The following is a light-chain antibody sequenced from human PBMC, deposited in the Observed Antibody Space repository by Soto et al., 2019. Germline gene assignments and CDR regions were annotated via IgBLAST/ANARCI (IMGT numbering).Light chain of an antibody. Sequence: QSALTQPASVSGSPGQSITISCTGTSSDVGAYNYVSWYQQHPGKAPKLMIYDVSNRPSGVSNRFSGSKFGNTASLTISGRQAEDEAHYYCSTYTSSTTWVFGGGTKLTVL. V-gene: IGLV2-14*01. CDR1: SSDVGAYNY. J-gene: IGLJ3*02. CDR2: DVS. CDR3: STYTSSTTWV.